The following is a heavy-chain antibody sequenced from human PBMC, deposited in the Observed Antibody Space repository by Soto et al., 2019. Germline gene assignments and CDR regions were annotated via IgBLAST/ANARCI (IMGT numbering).Heavy chain of an antibody. J-gene: IGHJ4*02. CDR1: GFTFSSYA. V-gene: IGHV3-30-3*01. CDR3: ARARWLQLPYYFDY. CDR2: ISYDGSNK. Sequence: TGGSLRLSCAASGFTFSSYAMHWVRQAPGKGLEWVAVISYDGSNKYYADSVKGRFTISRDNSKNTLYLQMNSLRAEDTAVYYCARARWLQLPYYFDYWGQGTLVTVSS. D-gene: IGHD1-1*01.